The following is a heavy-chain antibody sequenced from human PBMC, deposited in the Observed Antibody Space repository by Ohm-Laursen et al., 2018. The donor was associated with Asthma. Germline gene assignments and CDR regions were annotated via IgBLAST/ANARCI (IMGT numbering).Heavy chain of an antibody. V-gene: IGHV3-74*01. CDR2: IFPDGRRT. CDR1: GFSLSDYF. J-gene: IGHJ4*02. Sequence: GSLRLSCAASGFSLSDYFLHWVRQGPGEGLVWISHIFPDGRRTNYADSVKGRFTISRDDAKNTLYLQMNSLRADDTAVYYCARGNLEGLQWGQGTLVTVSS. CDR3: ARGNLEGLQ. D-gene: IGHD5-24*01.